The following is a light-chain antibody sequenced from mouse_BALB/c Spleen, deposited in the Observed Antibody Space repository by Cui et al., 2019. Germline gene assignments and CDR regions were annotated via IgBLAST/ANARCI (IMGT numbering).Light chain of an antibody. CDR2: STS. J-gene: IGKJ1*01. CDR1: SCVSY. CDR3: HQWSSYPWT. V-gene: IGKV4-80*01. Sequence: QIVLTQSPAIMSASLGEEITLTCSASSCVSYMHWYQQKSGTSPKLLIYSTSNRASGVPCRFSGSGSGTFYSLTISSVEAEDAADYYCHQWSSYPWTFGGGTKLEIK.